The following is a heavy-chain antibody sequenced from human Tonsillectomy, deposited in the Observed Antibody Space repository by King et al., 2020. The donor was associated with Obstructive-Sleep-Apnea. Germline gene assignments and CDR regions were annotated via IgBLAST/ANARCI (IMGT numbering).Heavy chain of an antibody. D-gene: IGHD3-10*01. J-gene: IGHJ6*02. CDR1: GFTFSTYG. CDR2: IWYDGSNK. Sequence: VQLVESGGGVVQPGRSLRLSCAASGFTFSTYGMHWVRQAPGKGLEWVAVIWYDGSNKYYADSVKDRFTISRDNSKNKLYLQMNSLRADDTALYYCARGSGSYRKRGMDVWGQGTTVTVSS. V-gene: IGHV3-33*01. CDR3: ARGSGSYRKRGMDV.